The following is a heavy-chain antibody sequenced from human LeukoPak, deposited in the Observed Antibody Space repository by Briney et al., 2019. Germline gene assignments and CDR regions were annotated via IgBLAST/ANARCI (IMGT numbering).Heavy chain of an antibody. V-gene: IGHV4-59*01. Sequence: SETLSLTCTVSGVSISSSYWSWIRQPPGKGLEWIGYIHYDGTTNYTPTLKSRLTLSVDTSKNQLSLKLSSATAADTALYYCVRGYYDSSGYSNPFDVWGQGTMVTVSS. J-gene: IGHJ3*01. CDR2: IHYDGTT. D-gene: IGHD3-22*01. CDR1: GVSISSSY. CDR3: VRGYYDSSGYSNPFDV.